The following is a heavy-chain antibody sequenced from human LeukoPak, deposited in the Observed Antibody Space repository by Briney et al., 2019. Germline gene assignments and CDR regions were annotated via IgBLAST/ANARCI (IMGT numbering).Heavy chain of an antibody. V-gene: IGHV5-51*01. CDR3: ARTMVRGVITSSFDF. CDR1: GYSFTSYW. CDR2: IYPGDSDT. J-gene: IGHJ4*02. D-gene: IGHD3-10*01. Sequence: GESLKISCKGSGYSFTSYWIGWVRQMPGKGLEWMGIIYPGDSDTRYSPSFQGQVTISADKSISTAYLQWSSLKASDTAMYYCARTMVRGVITSSFDFWGQGTLVTVSS.